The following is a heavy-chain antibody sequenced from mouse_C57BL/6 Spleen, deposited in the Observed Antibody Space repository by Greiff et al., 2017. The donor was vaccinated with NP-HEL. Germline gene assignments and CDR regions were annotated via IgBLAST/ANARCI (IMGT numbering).Heavy chain of an antibody. D-gene: IGHD2-3*01. J-gene: IGHJ2*01. CDR2: IDPETGGT. CDR1: GYTFTDYE. CDR3: TRGGDGSYFDY. V-gene: IGHV1-15*01. Sequence: VQLQQSGAELVRPGASVTLSCKASGYTFTDYEMHWVKQTPVHGLEWIGAIDPETGGTAYNQKFKGKAILTADKSSSTAYMELRSLTSEDSAVYYCTRGGDGSYFDYWGQGTTLTVSS.